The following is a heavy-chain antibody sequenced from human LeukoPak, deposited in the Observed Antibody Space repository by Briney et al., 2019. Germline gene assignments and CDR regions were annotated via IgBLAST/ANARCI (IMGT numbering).Heavy chain of an antibody. CDR3: VRAVN. J-gene: IGHJ4*02. CDR2: IKQDGSEK. CDR1: GFTFSSYG. D-gene: IGHD4-17*01. Sequence: GGSLRLSCAASGFTFSSYGMSWVRQAPGKGLEWVANIKQDGSEKYYVDSVKGRFTISRDNARNSLYLQMNSLRAEDTAVYYCVRAVNWGQGTLVTVSS. V-gene: IGHV3-7*03.